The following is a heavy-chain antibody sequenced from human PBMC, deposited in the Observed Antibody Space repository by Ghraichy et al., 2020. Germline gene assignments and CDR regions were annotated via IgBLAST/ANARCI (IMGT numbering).Heavy chain of an antibody. Sequence: ESLNISCAVYGGSFSGYYWSWIRQPPGKGLEWIGEINHSGSTNYNPSLKSRVTISVDTSKNQFSLKLSSVTAADTAVYYCARGGFGYPVVAASHWFDPWGQGTLVTVSS. CDR2: INHSGST. CDR1: GGSFSGYY. V-gene: IGHV4-34*01. D-gene: IGHD2-15*01. CDR3: ARGGFGYPVVAASHWFDP. J-gene: IGHJ5*02.